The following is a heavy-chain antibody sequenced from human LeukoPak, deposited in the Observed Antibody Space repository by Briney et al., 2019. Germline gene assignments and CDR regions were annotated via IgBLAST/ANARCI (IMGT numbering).Heavy chain of an antibody. CDR1: GYTFTGYY. J-gene: IGHJ4*02. CDR2: IIPILGIA. D-gene: IGHD3-22*01. CDR3: ARETMITMIVVALDY. Sequence: GASVKVSCKASGYTFTGYYMHWVRQAPGQGLEWMGRIIPILGIANYAQKFQGRVTITADKSTSTAYMELSSLRSEDTAVYYCARETMITMIVVALDYWGQGTLVTVSS. V-gene: IGHV1-69*04.